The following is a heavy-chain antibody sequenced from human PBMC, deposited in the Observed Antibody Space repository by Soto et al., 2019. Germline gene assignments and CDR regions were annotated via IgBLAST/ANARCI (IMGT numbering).Heavy chain of an antibody. Sequence: ETLSLTCTVSGGSISSYYWSWIRQPPGKGLEWIGYIYYSGSTNYNPSLKSRVTISVDTSRNQFSLKLSSVTAADTAVYYCARHGPIAAAGTVFDYWGQGTLVTVSS. D-gene: IGHD6-13*01. V-gene: IGHV4-59*08. J-gene: IGHJ4*02. CDR3: ARHGPIAAAGTVFDY. CDR2: IYYSGST. CDR1: GGSISSYY.